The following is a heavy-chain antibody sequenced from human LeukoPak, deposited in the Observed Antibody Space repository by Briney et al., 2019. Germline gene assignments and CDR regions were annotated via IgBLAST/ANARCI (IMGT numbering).Heavy chain of an antibody. Sequence: SQTLSLTCTVSGGSLSSGDYYGRWVRQPPGRGLEWLGYIYYSGSTYYNPSLKSRVTISVDTSKNQFSLKLSSVTAADTAVYYCARGAGRWLQSGFDYWGQGTLVTVSS. CDR3: ARGAGRWLQSGFDY. CDR2: IYYSGST. J-gene: IGHJ4*02. D-gene: IGHD5-24*01. CDR1: GGSLSSGDYY. V-gene: IGHV4-30-4*01.